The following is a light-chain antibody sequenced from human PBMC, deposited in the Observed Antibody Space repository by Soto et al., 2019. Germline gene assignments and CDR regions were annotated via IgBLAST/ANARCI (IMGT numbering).Light chain of an antibody. J-gene: IGKJ1*01. CDR3: QQRSNPPWT. CDR2: DAS. CDR1: QSDSSY. Sequence: EIVLTQSPATLSLSPGERATLSCRASQSDSSYLAWYQQKPGQAPSLLIYDASNRAPGIPARFSGSGSGTDFTLTISSLGPEDLAVYYCQQRSNPPWTFCQGTKVEIK. V-gene: IGKV3-11*01.